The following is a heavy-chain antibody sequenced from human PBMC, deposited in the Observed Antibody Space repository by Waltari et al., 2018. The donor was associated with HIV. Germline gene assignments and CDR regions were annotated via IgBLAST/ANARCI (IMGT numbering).Heavy chain of an antibody. Sequence: VQLVESGGGVGQPGRSLRLSCAGSGFTLSNLAMNWVRQAPGRGVGWFAVRCYDGENKYYADSVKGRFTIARDNSKNTLYLQMNSLRVEDTAVYYCARGGYYYDISGYYHYWGQGTLVTVSS. CDR2: RCYDGENK. CDR3: ARGGYYYDISGYYHY. J-gene: IGHJ4*02. V-gene: IGHV3-33*08. D-gene: IGHD3-22*01. CDR1: GFTLSNLA.